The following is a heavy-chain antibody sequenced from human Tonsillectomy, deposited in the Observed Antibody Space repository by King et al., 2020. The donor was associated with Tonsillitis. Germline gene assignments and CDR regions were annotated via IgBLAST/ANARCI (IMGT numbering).Heavy chain of an antibody. J-gene: IGHJ4*01. V-gene: IGHV4-34*01. D-gene: IGHD4-17*01. Sequence: NYNPSLKSRVTISVDTSKNQFSLKLSSVTAADTAVYYCAKTTVVPYYFDYW. CDR3: AKTTVVPYYFDY.